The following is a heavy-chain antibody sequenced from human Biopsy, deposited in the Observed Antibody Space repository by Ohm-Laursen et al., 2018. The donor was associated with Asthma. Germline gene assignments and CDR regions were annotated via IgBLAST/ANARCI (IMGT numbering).Heavy chain of an antibody. Sequence: TLSLTRTVSGGSISSGGYYWSWIRQHPGKGLEWIGYIYYSGSTYYNPSLKSRVTIPVDTSKNQFSLNLSSVTAADTAVYYCARWGSFGFDYWGQGTLVTVSS. J-gene: IGHJ4*02. CDR3: ARWGSFGFDY. CDR2: IYYSGST. V-gene: IGHV4-31*03. D-gene: IGHD7-27*01. CDR1: GGSISSGGYY.